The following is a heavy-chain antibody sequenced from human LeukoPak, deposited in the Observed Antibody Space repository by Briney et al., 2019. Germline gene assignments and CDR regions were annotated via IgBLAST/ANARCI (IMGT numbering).Heavy chain of an antibody. D-gene: IGHD6-13*01. Sequence: GGSLRLSCTVSGFTFSSYAMNWVRQAPGKGLEWVSAISGRGGSTYYADSVKGRFTISRDNSRNTLYLQMNSLRAEDTAVYYCAKDPLSEGAAAGTFDYWGQGTLVTVSS. CDR2: ISGRGGST. CDR3: AKDPLSEGAAAGTFDY. V-gene: IGHV3-23*01. CDR1: GFTFSSYA. J-gene: IGHJ4*02.